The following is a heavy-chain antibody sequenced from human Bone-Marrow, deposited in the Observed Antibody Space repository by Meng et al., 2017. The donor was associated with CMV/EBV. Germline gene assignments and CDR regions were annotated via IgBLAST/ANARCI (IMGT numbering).Heavy chain of an antibody. V-gene: IGHV1-69*10. CDR1: GGTFSSYA. CDR2: IIPILGIA. J-gene: IGHJ3*02. CDR3: VRDLDRTFESAFDI. D-gene: IGHD2/OR15-2a*01. Sequence: SVKVSCKASGGTFSSYAISWVRQAPGQGLEWMGGIIPILGIANYAQKFQGRVTITADKSTSTAYMELSSLRSEETAVYYCVRDLDRTFESAFDIRGQGTMVTVSS.